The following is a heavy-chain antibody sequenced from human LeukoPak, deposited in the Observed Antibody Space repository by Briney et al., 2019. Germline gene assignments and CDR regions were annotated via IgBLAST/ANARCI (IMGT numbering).Heavy chain of an antibody. D-gene: IGHD6-19*01. CDR1: GFTFSSYA. CDR2: ISYDGSNK. CDR3: ARLRGQWLVFDY. J-gene: IGHJ4*02. Sequence: GGSLRLSCAASGFTFSSYAMHWVRQAPGKGLEWVAVISYDGSNKYYADSVKGRFTISRDNSKNTLYLQMNSLRAEDTAVYYCARLRGQWLVFDYWGQGTLVTVSS. V-gene: IGHV3-30*04.